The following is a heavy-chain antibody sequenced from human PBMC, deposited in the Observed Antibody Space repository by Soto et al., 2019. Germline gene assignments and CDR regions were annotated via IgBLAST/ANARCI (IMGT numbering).Heavy chain of an antibody. V-gene: IGHV4-31*03. CDR3: ARRGGSSSGYYYYAMDV. CDR2: IYSNGDT. D-gene: IGHD6-6*01. Sequence: SETLSLTCSVSSDSMNSGGYYWSWIRQHPGKGLEWIGYIYSNGDTYYNPSLKSRVTISVDTSKNQFSLNLTSVTAADTAVYYCARRGGSSSGYYYYAMDVWGRGTTVTVSS. CDR1: SDSMNSGGYY. J-gene: IGHJ6*02.